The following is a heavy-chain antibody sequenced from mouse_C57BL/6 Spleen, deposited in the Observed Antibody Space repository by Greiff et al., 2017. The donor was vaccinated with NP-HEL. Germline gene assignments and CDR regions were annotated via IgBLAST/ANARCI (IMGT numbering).Heavy chain of an antibody. J-gene: IGHJ4*01. CDR2: IYPRSGNT. Sequence: QVQLQQSGAELARPGASVKLSCKASGYTFTSYGISWVKQRTGQGLEWIGEIYPRSGNTYYNEKFKGKATLTADKSSSTAYMELRSLTSEDSAVYFCAREGYYSNFNYYAMDYWGQGTSVTVSS. CDR3: AREGYYSNFNYYAMDY. D-gene: IGHD2-5*01. V-gene: IGHV1-81*01. CDR1: GYTFTSYG.